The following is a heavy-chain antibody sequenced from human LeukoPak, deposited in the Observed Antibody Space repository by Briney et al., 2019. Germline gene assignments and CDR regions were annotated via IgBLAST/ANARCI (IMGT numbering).Heavy chain of an antibody. J-gene: IGHJ6*02. Sequence: GGSLRLSCAASGFTFSHYYISWIRQAPGKGLEWVSYISSSSSYTNYADSVKGRFTISRDNAKNSLYLQMNSLRAEDTAVYYCAGHVDTAMGGMDVWGQGTTVTVSS. V-gene: IGHV3-11*03. CDR3: AGHVDTAMGGMDV. CDR1: GFTFSHYY. D-gene: IGHD5-18*01. CDR2: ISSSSSYT.